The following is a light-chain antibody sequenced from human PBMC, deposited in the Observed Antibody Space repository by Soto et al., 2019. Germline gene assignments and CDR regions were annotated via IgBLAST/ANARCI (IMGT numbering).Light chain of an antibody. CDR2: DTS. Sequence: QAVVTQEPSLTVSPGGTVTLTCGSSTGAVSSGHYPYWFQQKPGQAPRTLIYDTSNTHSWTPARFSGSLLGGKAALTLSGAQPEDEAEYYCMLFYGGARPVVFGGGTKLTVL. J-gene: IGLJ2*01. CDR3: MLFYGGARPVV. V-gene: IGLV7-46*01. CDR1: TGAVSSGHY.